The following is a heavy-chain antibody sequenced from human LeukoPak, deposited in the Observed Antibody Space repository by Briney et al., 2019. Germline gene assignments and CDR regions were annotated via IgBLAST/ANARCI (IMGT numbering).Heavy chain of an antibody. CDR1: GGTFSSYA. Sequence: SVKVSCKSSGGTFSSYAVSWVRHAPGQGLEWVGGVISPSGATNSAQKFHGRVTIIADESTGIAYMELRGLRSEDTAVYYCARPYYYGSGSFDYWGQGTLVTVSS. J-gene: IGHJ4*02. D-gene: IGHD3-10*01. CDR3: ARPYYYGSGSFDY. CDR2: VISPSGAT. V-gene: IGHV1-69*13.